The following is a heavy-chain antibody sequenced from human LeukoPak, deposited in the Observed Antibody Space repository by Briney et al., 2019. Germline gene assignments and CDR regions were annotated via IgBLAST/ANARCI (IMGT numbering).Heavy chain of an antibody. V-gene: IGHV3-30*03. D-gene: IGHD4-17*01. CDR1: GFTFSSYG. Sequence: PGGSLRLSCAASGFTFSSYGMHWVRQAPGKGLEWVAVISYDGSNKYYADSVKGRFTISRDNSKNTLYLQVNSLRAEDTAVYYCAVGDYEYWGQGTLVTVSS. CDR2: ISYDGSNK. J-gene: IGHJ4*02. CDR3: AVGDYEY.